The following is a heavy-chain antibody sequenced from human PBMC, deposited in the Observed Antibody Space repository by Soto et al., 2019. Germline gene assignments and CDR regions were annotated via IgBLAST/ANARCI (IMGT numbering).Heavy chain of an antibody. Sequence: SETLSLTCTVSGGSISSSSYYWGWIRQPPGKGLEWIGIIFYSGSTYYNPSLKSRVTISVDTSKNQFSLKLSSVTAADTAVYYCARLVSGGYSYANDPYYYGMDVWGQGTTVTVSS. V-gene: IGHV4-39*01. CDR3: ARLVSGGYSYANDPYYYGMDV. CDR1: GGSISSSSYY. J-gene: IGHJ6*02. CDR2: IFYSGST. D-gene: IGHD5-18*01.